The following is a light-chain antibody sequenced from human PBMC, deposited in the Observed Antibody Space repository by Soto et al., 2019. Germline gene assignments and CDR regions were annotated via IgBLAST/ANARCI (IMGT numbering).Light chain of an antibody. Sequence: QSVLTQPPSVSGAPGQRVTISCTGSSSNIGTGYDVHWYQQLPGTAPKLLIYGNSNRPSGVPDRFSGSKSGTSASLAITGLQAEDEADYYCAAWDDSLSVYVFGTGTKVTVL. CDR1: SSNIGTGYD. V-gene: IGLV1-40*01. CDR2: GNS. J-gene: IGLJ1*01. CDR3: AAWDDSLSVYV.